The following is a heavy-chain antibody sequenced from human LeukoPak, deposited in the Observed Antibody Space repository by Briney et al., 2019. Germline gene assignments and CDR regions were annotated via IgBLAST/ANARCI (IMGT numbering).Heavy chain of an antibody. Sequence: GGSLRLSCAASGFTFSSYGMHWVRQAPGKGLEWVGRIKSKTDGGTTDYAAPVKGRFTISRDDSKNTLYLQMNSLKTEDTAVYYCTTRITIFGVVIDNWGQGTLVTVSS. CDR1: GFTFSSYG. CDR3: TTRITIFGVVIDN. CDR2: IKSKTDGGTT. D-gene: IGHD3-3*01. V-gene: IGHV3-15*01. J-gene: IGHJ4*02.